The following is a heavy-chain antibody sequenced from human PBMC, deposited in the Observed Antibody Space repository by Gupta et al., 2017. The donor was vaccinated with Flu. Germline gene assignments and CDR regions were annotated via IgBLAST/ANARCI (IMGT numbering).Heavy chain of an antibody. D-gene: IGHD6-19*01. CDR1: GFTFSSYA. V-gene: IGHV3-21*02. J-gene: IGHJ4*02. Sequence: VQLVGSGGGLVKPGGSLRLSCAASGFTFSSYAMTWVRQAPGKGLEWVSAMNSSTCYIWYVGSGKGRFTISRANAKTSLDLPINGLRVEDTAFYYCERVRHGASSGWVDDGGQGTMVSVSS. CDR3: ERVRHGASSGWVDD. CDR2: MNSSTCYI.